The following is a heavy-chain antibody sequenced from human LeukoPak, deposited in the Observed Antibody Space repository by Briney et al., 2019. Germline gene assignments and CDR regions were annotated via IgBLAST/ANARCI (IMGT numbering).Heavy chain of an antibody. D-gene: IGHD3-9*01. V-gene: IGHV5-51*01. J-gene: IGHJ4*02. CDR2: IYPGDSDT. CDR3: ARHLPDYDILTGYYYYFDY. Sequence: GESLKISCKGSGYSFTSYWIGWVRLMPGKGLEWMGIIYPGDSDTRYSPSFQGQVTISADKSISTAYLQWSSLKASDTAMYYCARHLPDYDILTGYYYYFDYWGQGTLVTVSS. CDR1: GYSFTSYW.